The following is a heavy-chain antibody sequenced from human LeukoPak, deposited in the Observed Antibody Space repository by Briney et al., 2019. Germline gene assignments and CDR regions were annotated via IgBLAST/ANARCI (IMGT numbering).Heavy chain of an antibody. V-gene: IGHV3-43*02. CDR1: GFTFDDYA. CDR2: ISGDGIST. Sequence: PGGSLRLSCAASGFTFDDYAIHWVRRVPGKVLEWVSLISGDGISTYYADSVKGRFTISRDNSKNSLYLQMNSLRTEDTALYYCAKDLGPSGAGWFDPWGQGTLVTVSS. CDR3: AKDLGPSGAGWFDP. J-gene: IGHJ5*02. D-gene: IGHD7-27*01.